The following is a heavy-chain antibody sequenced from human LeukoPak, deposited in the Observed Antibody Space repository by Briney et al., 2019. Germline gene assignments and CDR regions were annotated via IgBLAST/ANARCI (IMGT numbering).Heavy chain of an antibody. V-gene: IGHV3-74*01. Sequence: GGSLRLSCAASGFTLSNYWMHWVRQAPGQGLVWVSRIVNDGSTTYADSVKGRFTISRDNAKNTLYLQMNSLRADDTAVYFCIRDNGGEHSWGQGALVTVSS. CDR1: GFTLSNYW. J-gene: IGHJ4*02. CDR2: IVNDGSTT. D-gene: IGHD3-16*01. CDR3: IRDNGGEHS.